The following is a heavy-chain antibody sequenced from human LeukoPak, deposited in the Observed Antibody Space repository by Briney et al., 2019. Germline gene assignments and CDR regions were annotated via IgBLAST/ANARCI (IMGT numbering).Heavy chain of an antibody. CDR2: IIPIFGTA. J-gene: IGHJ4*02. Sequence: GSSVKVSCKASGGTFSSYAISWVRQAPGQGLEWMGGIIPIFGTANYAQKFQGRVTITADESTSTAYMELSSLRSEDTAVYYCARGPRPYYYDSSGYPPLDYWGQGTLVTVPS. D-gene: IGHD3-22*01. CDR3: ARGPRPYYYDSSGYPPLDY. CDR1: GGTFSSYA. V-gene: IGHV1-69*13.